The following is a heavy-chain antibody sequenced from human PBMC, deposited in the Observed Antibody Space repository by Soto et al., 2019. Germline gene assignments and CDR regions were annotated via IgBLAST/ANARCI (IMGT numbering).Heavy chain of an antibody. CDR3: ARDYDYIWGSYYIEGPYAFDI. CDR2: IYPGDSDT. D-gene: IGHD3-16*01. V-gene: IGHV5-51*01. J-gene: IGHJ3*02. CDR1: GYSFTSYW. Sequence: GESLKISCKGSGYSFTSYWIGWVRQMPGKGLEWMGIIYPGDSDTRYSPSFQGQVTISADKSISTAYLQWSSLKASDTAMYYCARDYDYIWGSYYIEGPYAFDIWGQGTMVTVSS.